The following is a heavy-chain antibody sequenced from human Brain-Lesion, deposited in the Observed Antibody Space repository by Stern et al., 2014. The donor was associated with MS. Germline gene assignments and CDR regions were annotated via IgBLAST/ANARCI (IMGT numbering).Heavy chain of an antibody. Sequence: VQLVESGGALVQPGGSLRLSCAASGFTFSNYWMHWVRQAPGKGLVWVSRVNNDGKRTSYADSVKGRFTMSRDNAKNTLYLQMNSLRVEDTAIYYCARGERWSDSWGQGTLVTVSS. V-gene: IGHV3-74*01. CDR2: VNNDGKRT. CDR3: ARGERWSDS. J-gene: IGHJ5*01. CDR1: GFTFSNYW.